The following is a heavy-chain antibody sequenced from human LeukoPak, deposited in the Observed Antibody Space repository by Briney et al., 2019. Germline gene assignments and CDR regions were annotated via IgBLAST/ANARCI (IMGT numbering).Heavy chain of an antibody. V-gene: IGHV1-2*02. Sequence: ASVKVSCKASGYTLTGYYLHWVRQAPGQGLEWMGCINPNSGATNYAQKFQGRVTMTRDTSINTAYMEVIRLRSDDTAVYYCARPFYDSSAYYHGAFDIWGQGTMVTVSS. D-gene: IGHD3-22*01. CDR1: GYTLTGYY. CDR3: ARPFYDSSAYYHGAFDI. CDR2: INPNSGAT. J-gene: IGHJ3*02.